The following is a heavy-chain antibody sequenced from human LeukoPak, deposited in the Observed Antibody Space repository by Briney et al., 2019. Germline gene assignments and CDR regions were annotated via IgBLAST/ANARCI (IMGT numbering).Heavy chain of an antibody. CDR2: IIPIFGTA. D-gene: IGHD2-2*01. CDR1: GGTFSSYA. CDR3: ARGLVVVPAANNYYGMDV. J-gene: IGHJ6*02. Sequence: SVKVSCKASGGTFSSYAISWVRQAPGQGLEWMGGIIPIFGTANYAQKFQGRVTITADESTSTAYMELSSLRSEDTAVYYCARGLVVVPAANNYYGMDVWGQGTTVTVSS. V-gene: IGHV1-69*13.